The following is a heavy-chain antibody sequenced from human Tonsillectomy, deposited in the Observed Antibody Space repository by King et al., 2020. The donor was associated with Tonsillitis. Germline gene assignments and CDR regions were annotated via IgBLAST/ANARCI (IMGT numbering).Heavy chain of an antibody. CDR1: GYSFPNYW. CDR3: ARGFVTDYYDSSGYCDY. CDR2: IYPGDSYT. Sequence: QLVQSGAEVRKPGESLKISCQDAGYSFPNYWIAWVRPMPGKGLEWMGIIYPGDSYTTYSPSFQGQVTHSADKSISTAYLQWRSLKASDTAMYYCARGFVTDYYDSSGYCDYWGQGTLVTVSS. D-gene: IGHD3-22*01. J-gene: IGHJ4*02. V-gene: IGHV5-51*01.